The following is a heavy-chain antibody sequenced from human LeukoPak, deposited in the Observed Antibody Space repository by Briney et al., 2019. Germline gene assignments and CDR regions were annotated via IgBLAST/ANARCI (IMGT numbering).Heavy chain of an antibody. J-gene: IGHJ4*02. CDR1: GFTFSSYG. D-gene: IGHD3-9*01. CDR2: ISYDGSNK. V-gene: IGHV3-30*18. Sequence: GGSLRLSCAASGFTFSSYGMHWVRQAPGKGLEWVAVISYDGSNKHYADSVKGRFTISRDNSKNTLYLQMNSLRAEDTAVYYCAKKYYDILTGYWDNFDYWGQGTLVTVSS. CDR3: AKKYYDILTGYWDNFDY.